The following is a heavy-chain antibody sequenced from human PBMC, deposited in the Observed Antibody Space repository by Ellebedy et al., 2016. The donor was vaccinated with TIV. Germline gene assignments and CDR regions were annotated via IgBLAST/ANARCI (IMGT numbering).Heavy chain of an antibody. D-gene: IGHD2-8*01. CDR3: ARVRSVYYYMDV. CDR1: GFTFSDYY. Sequence: GESLKISCVASGFTFSDYYMNWVRQAPGKGLEWVSYISGSGNTKYYTDSVKGRFTISRDNAKNSLYLHMNSLRAEDTAVYYCARVRSVYYYMDVWGKGTTVTVSS. J-gene: IGHJ6*03. V-gene: IGHV3-11*04. CDR2: ISGSGNTK.